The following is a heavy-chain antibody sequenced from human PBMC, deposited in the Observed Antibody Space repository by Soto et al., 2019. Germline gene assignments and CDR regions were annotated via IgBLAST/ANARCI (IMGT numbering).Heavy chain of an antibody. J-gene: IGHJ4*02. V-gene: IGHV3-33*01. CDR1: GFTFSSYD. D-gene: IGHD6-13*01. CDR3: AREGYSSRWHFEDY. Sequence: GGSLRLSCAASGFTFSSYDMHWVRQAPGKGLERVAVIWYDGSNKYYADTVKDRFTISRDNSKNTLYLKMNRQRAEDTAVYYCAREGYSSRWHFEDYWGQGTLVTHAS. CDR2: IWYDGSNK.